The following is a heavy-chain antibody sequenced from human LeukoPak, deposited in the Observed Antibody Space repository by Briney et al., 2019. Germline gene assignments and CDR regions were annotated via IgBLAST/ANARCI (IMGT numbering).Heavy chain of an antibody. D-gene: IGHD3-3*01. Sequence: ASVKVSCKTSGYSFTDYYIHWVRQAPGQGLEWMGWINTKTGRTSSARKFQGRVTMTRDPSITTVYMDMAWLTSDDTANYFCARADFIDAGPYLIGPWGQGTLVTVSS. J-gene: IGHJ5*02. CDR1: GYSFTDYY. CDR2: INTKTGRT. V-gene: IGHV1-2*02. CDR3: ARADFIDAGPYLIGP.